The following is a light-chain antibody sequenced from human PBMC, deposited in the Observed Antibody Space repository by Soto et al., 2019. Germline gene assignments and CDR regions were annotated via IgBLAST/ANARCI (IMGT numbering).Light chain of an antibody. CDR2: GAS. J-gene: IGKJ1*01. V-gene: IGKV3-20*01. CDR1: QSVSSN. CDR3: QQYGSSPRT. Sequence: APATLSWSPGEKTTPSRRASQSVSSNLAWYQQTPGRAPRLLIYGASTRATGIPDRFSGSGSGTDFTPTINRLEAEDFAVYYCQQYGSSPRTFGQGTKVDIK.